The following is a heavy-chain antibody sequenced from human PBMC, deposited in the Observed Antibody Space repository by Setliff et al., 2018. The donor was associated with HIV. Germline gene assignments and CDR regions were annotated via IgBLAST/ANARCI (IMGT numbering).Heavy chain of an antibody. V-gene: IGHV4-34*01. CDR1: GRSFSGYY. D-gene: IGHD2-15*01. CDR3: ARGGLGVVGAIDY. Sequence: SETLSLTCAVYGRSFSGYYWNWIRQSPGKGLEWIGEIIHSGGTNYNRSLKSRVTISVGTSKNQFSLNLSSVTAADTAVYYCARGGLGVVGAIDYWSQGTLVTVSS. J-gene: IGHJ4*02. CDR2: IIHSGGT.